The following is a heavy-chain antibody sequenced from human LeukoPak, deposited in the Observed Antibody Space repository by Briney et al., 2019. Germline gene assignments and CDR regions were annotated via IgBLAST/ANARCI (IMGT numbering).Heavy chain of an antibody. Sequence: SETLSLTCAVYGGSFSGYYWSWIRQPPGKGLEWIGEINHSGSTNYNPSLKSRVTISVDTSKNQFSLKLSSVTAADTAVYYCARQKRVPAAILYYYYGMDVWGQGTTVTVSS. V-gene: IGHV4-34*01. CDR2: INHSGST. J-gene: IGHJ6*02. CDR3: ARQKRVPAAILYYYYGMDV. D-gene: IGHD2-2*02. CDR1: GGSFSGYY.